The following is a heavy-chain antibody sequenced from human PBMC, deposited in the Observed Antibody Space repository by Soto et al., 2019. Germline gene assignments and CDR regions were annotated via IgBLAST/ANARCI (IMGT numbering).Heavy chain of an antibody. CDR3: AQGGGMAVAGPRQHAFAI. D-gene: IGHD6-19*01. V-gene: IGHV3-23*01. J-gene: IGHJ3*02. CDR1: GFTFSSYA. Sequence: EVQLLESGGGLVQPGGSLRLSCAASGFTFSSYAMSWVRQAPGKGLEWVSAISGSGGSTYYADSVKGRFTISRDKSKNTVYLEMSSLRPEDTAVYGCAQGGGMAVAGPRQHAFAIGGQGTRVTVS. CDR2: ISGSGGST.